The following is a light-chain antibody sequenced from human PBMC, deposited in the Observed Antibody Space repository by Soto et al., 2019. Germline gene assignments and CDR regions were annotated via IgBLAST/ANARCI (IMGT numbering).Light chain of an antibody. J-gene: IGKJ1*01. CDR1: ERISSF. CDR2: DAS. CDR3: QQYNRWWP. V-gene: IGKV1-5*01. Sequence: DMKVNISLATLSATIGDRVTMTCRASERISSFLAWYQQKPGKAPKLLIYDASSLESGVPSRFSGSGSGTEFTLNISSLQPDDFATYYCQQYNRWWPFGHGNKV.